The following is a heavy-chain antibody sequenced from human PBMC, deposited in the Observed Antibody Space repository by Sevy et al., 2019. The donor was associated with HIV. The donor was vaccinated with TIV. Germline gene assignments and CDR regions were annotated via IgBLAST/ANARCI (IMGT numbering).Heavy chain of an antibody. J-gene: IGHJ6*02. D-gene: IGHD3-16*01. CDR3: ARGRRNWGLGGLDV. V-gene: IGHV3-7*01. CDR1: GFTFSDSW. CDR2: IKEDGNER. Sequence: GGSLRLSCAASGFTFSDSWMTWVRQAPGKGLEWVANIKEDGNERYYVDSVKGRFTLSRDNAKMSVYLELTSLRVEDCAIYYCARGRRNWGLGGLDVWGQGTTVTVSS.